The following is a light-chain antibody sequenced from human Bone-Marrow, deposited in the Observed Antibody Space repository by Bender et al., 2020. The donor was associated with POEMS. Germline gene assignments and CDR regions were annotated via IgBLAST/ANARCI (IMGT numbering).Light chain of an antibody. CDR3: SSYRSSFTVL. V-gene: IGLV2-14*03. CDR1: SSDIGDYNY. J-gene: IGLJ2*01. Sequence: QSALTQPVSVSGSPGQSITISCIGTSSDIGDYNYVSWYQQHPGKAPKLIIYDVTSRPLGLSNRFSGSKSGNTASLTISGLQAEDEADYYCSSYRSSFTVLFGGGTKVTVL. CDR2: DVT.